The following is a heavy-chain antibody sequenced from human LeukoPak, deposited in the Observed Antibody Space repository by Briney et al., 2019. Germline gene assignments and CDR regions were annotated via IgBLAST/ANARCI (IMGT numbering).Heavy chain of an antibody. CDR1: GFTFSSYG. Sequence: GRSLRLSCAASGFTFSSYGMHWVRQAPGKGLEWVAVIWYDGSNKDYADSVKGPFTISRDNSKNTLYLQMNSLRAEDTAVYYCARDGFTMIVVGWYFDLWGRGTLVTVSS. CDR2: IWYDGSNK. D-gene: IGHD3-22*01. J-gene: IGHJ2*01. CDR3: ARDGFTMIVVGWYFDL. V-gene: IGHV3-33*01.